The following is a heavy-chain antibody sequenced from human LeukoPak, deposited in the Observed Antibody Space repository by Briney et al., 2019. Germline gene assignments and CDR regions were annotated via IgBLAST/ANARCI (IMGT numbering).Heavy chain of an antibody. CDR2: IYSSGST. Sequence: SETLSLTCTVSGGSITNYYRNWIRQPAGKGLGWIGRIYSSGSTDYNPSLKSRLTMSVDTSKNQFSLNLNSVTAADSAVYYCARARGRLLLVDYWGQGTPVTVSS. V-gene: IGHV4-4*07. J-gene: IGHJ4*02. D-gene: IGHD3-10*01. CDR1: GGSITNYY. CDR3: ARARGRLLLVDY.